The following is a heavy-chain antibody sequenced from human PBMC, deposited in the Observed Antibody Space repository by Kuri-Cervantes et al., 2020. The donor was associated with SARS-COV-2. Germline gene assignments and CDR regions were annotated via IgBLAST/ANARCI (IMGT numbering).Heavy chain of an antibody. CDR1: GGSISSSSYY. V-gene: IGHV4-39*02. CDR2: IYYSGST. D-gene: IGHD3-9*01. Sequence: SETLSLTCTVSGGSISSSSYYWGWIRQPPGKGLEWIGSIYYSGSTYYNPSLKSRVTISVDTSKNQFSLKLSSVTAADTAVYYCARDPDDILTGPFDYWGQGTRVTGYS. CDR3: ARDPDDILTGPFDY. J-gene: IGHJ4*02.